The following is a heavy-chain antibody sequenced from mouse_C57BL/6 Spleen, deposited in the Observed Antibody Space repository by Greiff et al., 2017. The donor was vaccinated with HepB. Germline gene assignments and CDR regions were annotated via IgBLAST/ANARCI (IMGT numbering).Heavy chain of an antibody. J-gene: IGHJ4*01. CDR1: GYTFTDYY. CDR2: INPYNGGT. V-gene: IGHV1-19*01. CDR3: ARGEYAMDD. Sequence: EVQLQQSGPVLVKPGASVKMSCKASGYTFTDYYMNWVKQSHGKSLEWIGVINPYNGGTSYNQKFKGKATLTVDKSSSTAYMELNSLTSEDSAVYYCARGEYAMDDWGQGTSVTVSS.